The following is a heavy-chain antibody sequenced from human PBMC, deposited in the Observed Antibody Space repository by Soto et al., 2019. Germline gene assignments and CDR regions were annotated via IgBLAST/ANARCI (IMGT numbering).Heavy chain of an antibody. CDR3: ARETRGHYYDSSGTLDYYGMDV. CDR1: GYTFTGYY. J-gene: IGHJ6*02. CDR2: INPNSGGT. V-gene: IGHV1-2*04. D-gene: IGHD3-22*01. Sequence: SVKVSCKASGYTFTGYYMHWVRQAPGQGLEWMGWINPNSGGTNYAQKFQGWVTMTRDTSISTAYMELSRLRSDDTAVYYCARETRGHYYDSSGTLDYYGMDVWGQGTTVTVSS.